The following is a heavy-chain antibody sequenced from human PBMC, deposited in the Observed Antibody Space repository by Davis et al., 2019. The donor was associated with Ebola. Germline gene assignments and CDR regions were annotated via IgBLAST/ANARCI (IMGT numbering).Heavy chain of an antibody. V-gene: IGHV3-23*01. CDR3: AKDSHDYSNYGYFDY. J-gene: IGHJ4*02. CDR2: ISGSGVST. D-gene: IGHD4-11*01. CDR1: GLTFSSFA. Sequence: PGGSLRLSCAASGLTFSSFAMSWVRQAPGKGLEWVSSISGSGVSTYYADSVKGRFTISRDTSRNTLYLQMNSLRAEDTAVYFCAKDSHDYSNYGYFDYWGQGTRVTVSS.